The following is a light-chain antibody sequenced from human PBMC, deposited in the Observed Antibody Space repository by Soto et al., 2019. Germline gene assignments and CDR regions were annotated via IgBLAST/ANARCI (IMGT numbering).Light chain of an antibody. CDR3: QERINWPNHFT. V-gene: IGKV3-11*01. J-gene: IGKJ3*01. Sequence: EIVLTQSPATLSLSPGERATLSCRASQSVSSYLAWYQHKPGQDPRHLIYDASNRATGIPARFSGSGSATHFTLTISSLEPEDLAVYNCQERINWPNHFTFGPGTKVDIK. CDR1: QSVSSY. CDR2: DAS.